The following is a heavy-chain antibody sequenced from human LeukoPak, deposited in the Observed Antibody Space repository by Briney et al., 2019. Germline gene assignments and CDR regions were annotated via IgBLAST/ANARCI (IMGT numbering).Heavy chain of an antibody. J-gene: IGHJ4*02. Sequence: ASVKVSCKASGYTFTSYGISWVRQAPGQGLEWMGWISAYNGNTNYAQKLQGRVTMTTDASTSTAYMELRSLRSDDTAVYYCARDARGYYYDSSGYSIDYWGQGTLVTVSS. CDR3: ARDARGYYYDSSGYSIDY. D-gene: IGHD3-22*01. CDR1: GYTFTSYG. CDR2: ISAYNGNT. V-gene: IGHV1-18*01.